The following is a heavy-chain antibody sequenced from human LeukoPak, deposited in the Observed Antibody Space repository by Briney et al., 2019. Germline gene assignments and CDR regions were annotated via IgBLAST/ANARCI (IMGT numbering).Heavy chain of an antibody. Sequence: GGSLRLSCAASGFTFSSYSMNWVRQAPGKGLEWVSYISSSSGIIYYVDSVKGRFTISRDNAKNSLYLQMNSLRAEDTAVYYCARVSHWNYVDYWGQGTLVTVSS. CDR1: GFTFSSYS. CDR3: ARVSHWNYVDY. V-gene: IGHV3-48*01. J-gene: IGHJ4*02. CDR2: ISSSSGII. D-gene: IGHD1-1*01.